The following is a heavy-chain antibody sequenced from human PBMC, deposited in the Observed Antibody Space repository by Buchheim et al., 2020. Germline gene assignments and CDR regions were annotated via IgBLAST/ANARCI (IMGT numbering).Heavy chain of an antibody. J-gene: IGHJ6*02. V-gene: IGHV4-31*03. CDR3: AREAMTALSRYYFYAMDV. D-gene: IGHD2-21*02. CDR1: GGSISSDGHY. CDR2: ISYRGNT. Sequence: QVQLQESGPGLVKPSQTLSLTCTVSGGSISSDGHYWSWIRQHPGKGLEWIGYISYRGNTYYNPSLKSRVSISADTSTNQFSLKLSSVTAADTAVYYCAREAMTALSRYYFYAMDVWGLGTT.